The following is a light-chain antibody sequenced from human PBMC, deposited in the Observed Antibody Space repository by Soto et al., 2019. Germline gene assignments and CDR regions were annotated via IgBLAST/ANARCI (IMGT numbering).Light chain of an antibody. V-gene: IGKV1-39*01. CDR3: QQTSSAPFT. CDR1: QNINTY. Sequence: DIPMTQSPYSLSAAVGDRVTIACRASQNINTYLNWYQQKPGKAPKLLIFDAASLQSGVPSRFSGGGSRTDFTLTITSLQPEDFATYYRQQTSSAPFTFGPGTKVDIK. CDR2: DAA. J-gene: IGKJ3*01.